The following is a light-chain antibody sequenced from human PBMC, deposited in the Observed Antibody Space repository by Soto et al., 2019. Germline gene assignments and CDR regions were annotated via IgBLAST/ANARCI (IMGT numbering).Light chain of an antibody. J-gene: IGKJ5*01. Sequence: DIQVTQSPSTLSASVGDRVTITFRASQSISSWLAWYQQKPGKAPKLLIYAASSLQSGVPSRFSGSGSGTDFTLTISSLQPEDFATYYCQQSYSTPRGFGQGTRLEIK. CDR1: QSISSW. V-gene: IGKV1-39*01. CDR3: QQSYSTPRG. CDR2: AAS.